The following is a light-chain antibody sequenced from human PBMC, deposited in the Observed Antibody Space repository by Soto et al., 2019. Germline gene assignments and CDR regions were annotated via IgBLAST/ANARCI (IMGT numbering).Light chain of an antibody. Sequence: AIRMTQSPSSFSASTGDRVTITCRASQGISSYLAWYQRKPGKAPKLLIYAASTLQSGVPSRFSVSGSETDFTLTISCLQSEDFATYYCQQYYSYPWTFGQGTKVEI. CDR2: AAS. CDR3: QQYYSYPWT. CDR1: QGISSY. V-gene: IGKV1-8*01. J-gene: IGKJ1*01.